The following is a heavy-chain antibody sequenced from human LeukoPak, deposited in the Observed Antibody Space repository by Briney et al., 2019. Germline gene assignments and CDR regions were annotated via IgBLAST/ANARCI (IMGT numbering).Heavy chain of an antibody. CDR3: AREVGNFDWLGDV. D-gene: IGHD3-9*01. CDR2: IYYSGST. V-gene: IGHV4-31*03. J-gene: IGHJ6*04. CDR1: GGSISSGGYY. Sequence: SQTLSLTCTVSGGSISSGGYYWSWIRQHPGKGLEWIGYIYYSGSTYYNPSLKSRVTISVDTSKNQFSLKLSSVTAADTAVYYCAREVGNFDWLGDVWGKGTTVTVSS.